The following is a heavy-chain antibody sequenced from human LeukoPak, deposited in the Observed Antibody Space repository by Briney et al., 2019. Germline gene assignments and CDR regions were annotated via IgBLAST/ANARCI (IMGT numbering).Heavy chain of an antibody. D-gene: IGHD1-26*01. Sequence: ASVKVSCKASGYTFTDYHMFWVRQAPGQGLEWMGWINPDSGGTNYAQKFQGRVTMTRDTSISTAYMELSRLRSDDTAGYYCARASSGTYFSYYMDVWGQGTTVTISS. CDR3: ARASSGTYFSYYMDV. V-gene: IGHV1-2*02. CDR2: INPDSGGT. CDR1: GYTFTDYH. J-gene: IGHJ6*03.